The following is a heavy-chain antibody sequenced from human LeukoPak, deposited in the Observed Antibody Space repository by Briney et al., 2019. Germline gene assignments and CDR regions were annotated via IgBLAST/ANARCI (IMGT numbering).Heavy chain of an antibody. V-gene: IGHV4-4*07. CDR2: IYTSGST. Sequence: SETLSLTCTVSGGSISSYYWSWIRQPAGKGLEWIGRIYTSGSTNYNPSLKSRVTMSVDTSKNQFSLKLSSVTAADTAVYYCARDLIADYGDYGVFDYWGQETLVTVSS. CDR3: ARDLIADYGDYGVFDY. D-gene: IGHD4-17*01. CDR1: GGSISSYY. J-gene: IGHJ4*02.